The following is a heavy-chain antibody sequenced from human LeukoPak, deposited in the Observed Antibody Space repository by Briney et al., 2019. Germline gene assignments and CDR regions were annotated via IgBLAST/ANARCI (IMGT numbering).Heavy chain of an antibody. V-gene: IGHV3-11*04. CDR1: TFTFSDYY. J-gene: IGHJ4*02. Sequence: PGGSLRLSCAASTFTFSDYYMSWIRQAPGKGLEWVSHISSSGSFIYYADSVKGRFTISRDNAKNSLDLQMNSLRDVDTAIYYCARAGGGGCNYGLDYWGQGILVAVSS. CDR2: ISSSGSFI. CDR3: ARAGGGGCNYGLDY. D-gene: IGHD5-18*01.